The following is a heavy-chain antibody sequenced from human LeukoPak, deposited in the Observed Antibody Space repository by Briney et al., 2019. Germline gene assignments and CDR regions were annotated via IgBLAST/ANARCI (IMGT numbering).Heavy chain of an antibody. CDR2: IYPADSDT. V-gene: IGHV5-51*01. D-gene: IGHD3-22*01. J-gene: IGHJ4*02. Sequence: GESLKISCKGPGFSFTSNWIGWVRQMPGKGLEWMGIIYPADSDTRYSPSFQGQVTISADKSISTAYLQWSSLKASDTAMYFCARDIDSRFDYWGQGTLVTVSS. CDR3: ARDIDSRFDY. CDR1: GFSFTSNW.